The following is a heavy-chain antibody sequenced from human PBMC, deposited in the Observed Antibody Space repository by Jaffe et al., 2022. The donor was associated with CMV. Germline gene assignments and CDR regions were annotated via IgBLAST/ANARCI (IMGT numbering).Heavy chain of an antibody. Sequence: EVQLVESGGGLVKPGGSLRLSCAASGFTFSSYSMNWVRQAPGKGLEWVSSISSSSSYIYYADSVKGRFTISRDNAKNSLYLQMNSLRAEDTAVYYCARVNVEDAVASYYYDSSGYLKARYYYYMDVWGKGTTVTVSS. J-gene: IGHJ6*03. V-gene: IGHV3-21*01. CDR1: GFTFSSYS. CDR3: ARVNVEDAVASYYYDSSGYLKARYYYYMDV. CDR2: ISSSSSYI. D-gene: IGHD3-22*01.